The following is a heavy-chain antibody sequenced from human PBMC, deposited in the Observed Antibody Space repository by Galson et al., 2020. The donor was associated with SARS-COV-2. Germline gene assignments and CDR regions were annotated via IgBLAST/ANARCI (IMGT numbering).Heavy chain of an antibody. Sequence: SETLSLTCTVSGGSISSYYWSWIRQPPGKGLEWIGYIYYSGSTNYNPSLKSRVTISVATSKNQFSLKLSSVTAADPAVYYCARAAQTYYDFWSGYYNAPHFDYWGQGTLVTVSS. CDR1: GGSISSYY. J-gene: IGHJ4*02. CDR3: ARAAQTYYDFWSGYYNAPHFDY. CDR2: IYYSGST. D-gene: IGHD3-3*01. V-gene: IGHV4-59*01.